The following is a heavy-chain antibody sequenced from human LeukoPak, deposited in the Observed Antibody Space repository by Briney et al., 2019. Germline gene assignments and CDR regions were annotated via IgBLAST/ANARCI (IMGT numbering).Heavy chain of an antibody. CDR1: GFTFSSYA. Sequence: GGSLRLSCAASGFTFSSYAMHWVRQAPGKGLEWVAVISYDGSNKYYADSVKGRFTISRDNSKNTLYLQMNSLRAEDTAVYYCARDGGVYDSSGYVDYWGQGTLVTVSS. V-gene: IGHV3-30-3*01. CDR3: ARDGGVYDSSGYVDY. D-gene: IGHD3-22*01. J-gene: IGHJ4*02. CDR2: ISYDGSNK.